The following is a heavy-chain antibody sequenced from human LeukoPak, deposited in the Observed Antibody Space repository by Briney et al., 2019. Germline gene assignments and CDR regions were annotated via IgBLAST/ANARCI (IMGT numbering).Heavy chain of an antibody. J-gene: IGHJ4*02. D-gene: IGHD2-15*01. CDR3: ARDPYCSGGSCYSY. V-gene: IGHV4-59*12. Sequence: SETLSLTCSVSGDSINSNYWSWMRQPPGKGLEWIGYIYYGGSTNYNPSLKSRVSMSVDTSKNQFSLNLSSVTAADTAVYYCARDPYCSGGSCYSYWGQGTLVTVSS. CDR2: IYYGGST. CDR1: GDSINSNY.